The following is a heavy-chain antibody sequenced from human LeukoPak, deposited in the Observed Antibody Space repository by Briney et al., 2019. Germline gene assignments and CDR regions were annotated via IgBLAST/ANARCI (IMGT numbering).Heavy chain of an antibody. CDR2: IWHDGSNT. J-gene: IGHJ3*02. CDR3: ARDGVNCSGAGCYSFFAFDI. Sequence: PGGSLRLSCAASGFTFGSYGMHWVRQAPGKGLEWVAVIWHDGSNTFYADSVKGRFTISRDNSKNTLYLQMNSLRAEDTAVYYCARDGVNCSGAGCYSFFAFDIWGQGTIVTVSS. CDR1: GFTFGSYG. V-gene: IGHV3-33*01. D-gene: IGHD2-15*01.